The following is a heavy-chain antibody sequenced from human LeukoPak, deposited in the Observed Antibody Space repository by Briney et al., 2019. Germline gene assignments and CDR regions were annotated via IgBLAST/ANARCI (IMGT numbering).Heavy chain of an antibody. Sequence: TSETLSLTCAVSGGSISSSNWWSWVRQPPGKGLEWIGEIYHSGSTNYNPSLKSRVTMSVDTSKNQFSLKLSSVTAADTAVYYCARVSGRFTWYFDLWGRGTLVTVSS. V-gene: IGHV4-4*02. J-gene: IGHJ2*01. CDR1: GGSISSSNW. CDR2: IYHSGST. CDR3: ARVSGRFTWYFDL.